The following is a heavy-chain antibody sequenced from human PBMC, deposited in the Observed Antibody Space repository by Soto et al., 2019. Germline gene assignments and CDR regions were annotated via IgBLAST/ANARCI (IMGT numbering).Heavy chain of an antibody. Sequence: SETLSLTCAVYGGSFIGYHWSWIRQPPGKGLEWIGEINHSGSTNYNPSLKSRVTISVDTSKNQFSLKLSSVTAADTAVYYCARERSTRVRGVLPRWVDPWGQGTLVTVS. CDR1: GGSFIGYH. CDR2: INHSGST. D-gene: IGHD3-10*01. J-gene: IGHJ5*02. CDR3: ARERSTRVRGVLPRWVDP. V-gene: IGHV4-34*01.